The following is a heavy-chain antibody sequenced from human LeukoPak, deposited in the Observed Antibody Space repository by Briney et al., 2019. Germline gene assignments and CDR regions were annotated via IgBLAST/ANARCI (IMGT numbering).Heavy chain of an antibody. D-gene: IGHD4-11*01. CDR3: ARGGGDYNPFDY. V-gene: IGHV3-21*04. CDR2: ISSSSSYI. J-gene: IGHJ4*02. CDR1: GFTFSSYS. Sequence: GGSLRLSCAASGFTFSSYSTNWVRQAPGKGLEWVSSISSSSSYIYYADSVKGRFTISRDNAKNSLYLQMNSLRAEDTAVYYCARGGGDYNPFDYWGQGTLVTVSS.